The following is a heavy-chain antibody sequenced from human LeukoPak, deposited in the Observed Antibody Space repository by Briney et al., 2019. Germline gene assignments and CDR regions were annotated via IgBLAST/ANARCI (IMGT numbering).Heavy chain of an antibody. J-gene: IGHJ3*02. CDR1: GYTLTELS. Sequence: ASVKVSCKVSGYTLTELSMHWVRQAPGKGLEWMGGFDPEDGESIYAQKFQGRVTMTEDTSTDTAYMELSSLRSEDTAVYYCATIITYYYDSSGRTDAFDIWGQGTMVTVSS. V-gene: IGHV1-24*01. D-gene: IGHD3-22*01. CDR2: FDPEDGES. CDR3: ATIITYYYDSSGRTDAFDI.